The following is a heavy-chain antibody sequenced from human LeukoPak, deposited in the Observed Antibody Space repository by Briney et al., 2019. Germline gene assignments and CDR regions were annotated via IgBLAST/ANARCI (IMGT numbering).Heavy chain of an antibody. CDR1: GGSISSSSYY. CDR3: ARHIVRWFDY. CDR2: IYYSGST. D-gene: IGHD3-16*02. V-gene: IGHV4-39*01. J-gene: IGHJ4*02. Sequence: SETLSLTCTVSGGSISSSSYYWGWIRQPPGKGLEWIGSIYYSGSTYYNPSLKSRVTISVGTSKNQFSLKLSSVTAADTAVYYCARHIVRWFDYWGQGTLVTVSS.